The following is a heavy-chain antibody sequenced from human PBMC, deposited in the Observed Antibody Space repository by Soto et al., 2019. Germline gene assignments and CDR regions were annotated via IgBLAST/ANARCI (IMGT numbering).Heavy chain of an antibody. Sequence: SETLSLTCTVSGGSVRSGSYYWSWIRQPPGKGLEWIGYIYYSGSTNYNPSLKSRVTISVDTSKNQFSLKLSSVTAADTAVYYCARDGYNYRLDYWGQGTLVTVS. CDR3: ARDGYNYRLDY. J-gene: IGHJ4*02. CDR2: IYYSGST. V-gene: IGHV4-61*01. CDR1: GGSVRSGSYY. D-gene: IGHD5-12*01.